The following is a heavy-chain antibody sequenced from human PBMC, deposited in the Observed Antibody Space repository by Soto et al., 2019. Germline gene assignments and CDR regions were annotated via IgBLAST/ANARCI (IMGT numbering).Heavy chain of an antibody. CDR3: ARLPRDCNKASCYYADH. CDR2: MYPGDSDT. J-gene: IGHJ4*02. Sequence: GESLKISCRGSGYDFNTNWFGWVRQLPGRGLEWVGIMYPGDSDTRYNPSLQGHVTLSVDVTVSTAFLQWRSLETSDTGMYFCARLPRDCNKASCYYADHWGQGTQVTVS. V-gene: IGHV5-51*01. CDR1: GYDFNTNW. D-gene: IGHD3-3*01.